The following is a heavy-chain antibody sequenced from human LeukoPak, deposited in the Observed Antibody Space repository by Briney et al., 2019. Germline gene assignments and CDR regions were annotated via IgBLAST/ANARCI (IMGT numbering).Heavy chain of an antibody. J-gene: IGHJ6*02. CDR1: GFSFSTSP. Sequence: GGSLRLSCAASGFSFSTSPMSWVRQPPGKGLEWVSAMNNGPGATFYRDSVRGRFTISKDDSKSTLYLQMNSLRAEDTGTYYCAKTHYDLLDVWGQGTTVTVSS. CDR3: AKTHYDLLDV. CDR2: MNNGPGAT. V-gene: IGHV3-23*01. D-gene: IGHD5-12*01.